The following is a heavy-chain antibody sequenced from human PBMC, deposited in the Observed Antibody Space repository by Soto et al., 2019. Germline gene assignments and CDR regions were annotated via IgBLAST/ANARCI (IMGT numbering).Heavy chain of an antibody. CDR3: ARAPPLRYFGGWFDP. V-gene: IGHV4-31*03. D-gene: IGHD3-9*01. CDR2: IYYSGST. Sequence: PSETLSLTCTVSGGSISSGGYYWSWIRQHPGKGLEWIGYIYYSGSTYYNPSLKSRVTISVDTSKNQFSLRLSSVTAADTAVYYCARAPPLRYFGGWFDPWGQGTLVTVSS. CDR1: GGSISSGGYY. J-gene: IGHJ5*02.